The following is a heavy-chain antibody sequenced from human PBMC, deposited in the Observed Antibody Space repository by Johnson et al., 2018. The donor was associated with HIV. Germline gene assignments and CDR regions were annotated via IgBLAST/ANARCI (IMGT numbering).Heavy chain of an antibody. CDR2: INWNGGST. CDR3: ASRMYSGGSGGALDI. J-gene: IGHJ3*02. CDR1: GFTFDDYG. Sequence: EVQLLESGGGVVRPGGSLRLSCVASGFTFDDYGMSWVRQAPGKGLEWVSGINWNGGSTGYVDSVKGRFTISRDNAKNSLYLQMNSLRAEDTALYYCASRMYSGGSGGALDIWGQGTIVTVSS. V-gene: IGHV3-20*04. D-gene: IGHD1-26*01.